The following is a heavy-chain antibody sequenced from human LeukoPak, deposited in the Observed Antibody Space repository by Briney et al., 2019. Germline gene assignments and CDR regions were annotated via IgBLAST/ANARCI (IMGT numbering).Heavy chain of an antibody. CDR2: ISPYNGNT. Sequence: ASVKVSCKASGYTFNNYGISWVRQVPGQGLEWMGWISPYNGNTKFAQKFQGRVTVTTETSTSTAYMELWSLRSDDTAVYYCARQSYYDGRGDDAFDIWGQGTMVTVSS. J-gene: IGHJ3*02. CDR3: ARQSYYDGRGDDAFDI. V-gene: IGHV1-18*01. D-gene: IGHD3-16*01. CDR1: GYTFNNYG.